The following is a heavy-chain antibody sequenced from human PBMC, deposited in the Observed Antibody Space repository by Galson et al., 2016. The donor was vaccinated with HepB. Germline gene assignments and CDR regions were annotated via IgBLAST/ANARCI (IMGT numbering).Heavy chain of an antibody. CDR1: GFSFNTYS. CDR2: ITSAGDKQ. Sequence: SLRLSCAASGFSFNTYSMRWVRQAPGKGLEWMAAITSAGDKQYYTDSVRGRFTISRDNSNNMMYLQMNSLRPEDTSVYYCARDAMGRGSGSYSAFDYWGQGTLVAVSS. J-gene: IGHJ4*02. D-gene: IGHD1-26*01. CDR3: ARDAMGRGSGSYSAFDY. V-gene: IGHV3-30*04.